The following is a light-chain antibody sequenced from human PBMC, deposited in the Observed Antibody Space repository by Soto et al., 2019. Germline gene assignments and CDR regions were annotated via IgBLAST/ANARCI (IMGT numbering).Light chain of an antibody. CDR1: SSNIGSNY. V-gene: IGLV1-47*01. CDR3: AAWDDSLSGVV. J-gene: IGLJ2*01. Sequence: QSVVTQPPSASGTPGQRVTISCSGSSSNIGSNYVYWYQQVPGTAPKLLFYRNNQRPSGVPDRFSGSKSGTSASLAISGLRSEDEADYYCAAWDDSLSGVVFGGGTKLTVL. CDR2: RNN.